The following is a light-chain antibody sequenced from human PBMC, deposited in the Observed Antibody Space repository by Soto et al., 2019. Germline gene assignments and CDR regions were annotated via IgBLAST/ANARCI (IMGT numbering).Light chain of an antibody. CDR2: DAS. Sequence: DIEMTQSPSSLSASVGDRVTITCQASQDISNYLNWYQQKTGRAPKLLIYDASNLESGVSSRFSGSRSGTDFSLTINSLQPDDFATYYCQQYEDFPLTFGQGTRLE. J-gene: IGKJ5*01. CDR1: QDISNY. CDR3: QQYEDFPLT. V-gene: IGKV1-33*01.